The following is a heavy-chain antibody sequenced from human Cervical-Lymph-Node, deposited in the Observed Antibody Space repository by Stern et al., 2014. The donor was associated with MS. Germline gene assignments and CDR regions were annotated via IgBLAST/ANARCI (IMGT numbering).Heavy chain of an antibody. CDR3: ARDSYGGNFDYFDY. Sequence: VQLVQSGAEVKKPGESLRISCEGSGYSFTTYLIAWVRQVPGKGLAWIGIIYPGDSYTKYSPSFQGQVTISADKSSSTIYLQWNSLKASDTAIYYCARDSYGGNFDYFDYWGQGTQVTVSS. D-gene: IGHD4-23*01. CDR2: IYPGDSYT. J-gene: IGHJ4*02. CDR1: GYSFTTYL. V-gene: IGHV5-51*01.